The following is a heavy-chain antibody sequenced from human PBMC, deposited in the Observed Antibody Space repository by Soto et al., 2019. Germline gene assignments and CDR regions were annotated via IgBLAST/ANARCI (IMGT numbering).Heavy chain of an antibody. CDR2: INHSGST. Sequence: SETLSLTCAVYGGSFSGYYWSWIRQPPGKGLEWIGEINHSGSTNYNPSLKSRVTISVDTSKNQFSLKLSSVTAADTAVYYCARGLDGSTSLDWFDPWGQGTLVTVSS. CDR3: ARGLDGSTSLDWFDP. V-gene: IGHV4-34*01. J-gene: IGHJ5*02. D-gene: IGHD2-2*01. CDR1: GGSFSGYY.